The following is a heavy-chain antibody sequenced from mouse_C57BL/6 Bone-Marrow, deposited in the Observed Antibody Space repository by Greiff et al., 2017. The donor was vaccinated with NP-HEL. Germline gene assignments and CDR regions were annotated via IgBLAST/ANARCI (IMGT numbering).Heavy chain of an antibody. J-gene: IGHJ1*03. Sequence: EVKVVESGGGLVKPGGSLKLSCAASGFTFSDYGMHWVRQAPEKGLEWVAYISSGSSTIYYADTVKGRFTISRDNAKNTLFLQMTSLRSEDTAMYYCARPPITTVVAHWYFDVWGTGTTVTVSS. D-gene: IGHD1-1*01. CDR3: ARPPITTVVAHWYFDV. V-gene: IGHV5-17*01. CDR2: ISSGSSTI. CDR1: GFTFSDYG.